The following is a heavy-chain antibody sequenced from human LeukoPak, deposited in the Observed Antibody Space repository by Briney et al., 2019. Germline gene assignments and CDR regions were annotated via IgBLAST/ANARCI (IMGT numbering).Heavy chain of an antibody. D-gene: IGHD3-3*01. V-gene: IGHV4-34*01. CDR2: INHSGGT. CDR1: GGSFSGYY. J-gene: IGHJ3*02. Sequence: SETLSLTCAVYGGSFSGYYWSWIRQTPGKGLEWIGEINHSGGTNYNPSLQSRVTISVDTSKNQFSLTLSSVTAADTAVYYCARVWRPTGDAFDIWGQGTMVTVSS. CDR3: ARVWRPTGDAFDI.